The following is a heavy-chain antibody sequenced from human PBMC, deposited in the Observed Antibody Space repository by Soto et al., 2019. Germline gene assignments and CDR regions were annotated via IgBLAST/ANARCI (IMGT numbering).Heavy chain of an antibody. CDR1: GFTFSTYG. CDR2: IWYDESNE. CDR3: ASDDYRMAG. V-gene: IGHV3-33*01. Sequence: PGGSLRLSCAASGFTFSTYGMHWVRQAPGKGLEWVAVIWYDESNEYYTDSVKGRFTISRDNSKNTLYLQMNSLRAEDTAGYYCASDDYRMAGRAQGTTVPVAS. J-gene: IGHJ6*02.